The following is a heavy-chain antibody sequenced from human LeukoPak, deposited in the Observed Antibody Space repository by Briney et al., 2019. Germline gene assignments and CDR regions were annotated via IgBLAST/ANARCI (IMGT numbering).Heavy chain of an antibody. D-gene: IGHD6-19*01. Sequence: GGSLRLSCAASGFTVSSNYMSWVRQAPGKGLEWVSVIYSGGSTYYADSVKGRFTISRDNSKNTLYLQMNSLRAGDTAVYYCARDSGWGAFDIWGQGTMVTVSS. CDR1: GFTVSSNY. CDR3: ARDSGWGAFDI. V-gene: IGHV3-53*01. J-gene: IGHJ3*02. CDR2: IYSGGST.